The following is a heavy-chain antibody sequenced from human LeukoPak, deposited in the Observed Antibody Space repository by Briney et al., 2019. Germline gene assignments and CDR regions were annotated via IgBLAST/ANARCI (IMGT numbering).Heavy chain of an antibody. Sequence: GGSLRLSCAASGFTFTSYAMSWVRQAPGKGLEWVSGFSAGGGSTYYADSVKGRFTISRDNSKNTIYLQMNSLRADDTAVYFCAKGASSSPRSPRDYWGQGTLSPSPQ. CDR1: GFTFTSYA. CDR2: FSAGGGST. V-gene: IGHV3-23*01. D-gene: IGHD6-6*01. J-gene: IGHJ4*02. CDR3: AKGASSSPRSPRDY.